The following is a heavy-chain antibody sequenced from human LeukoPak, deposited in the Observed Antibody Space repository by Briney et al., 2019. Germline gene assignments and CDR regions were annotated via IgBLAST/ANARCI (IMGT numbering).Heavy chain of an antibody. V-gene: IGHV4-34*01. CDR3: ARGVGADNIDY. D-gene: IGHD1-26*01. J-gene: IGHJ4*02. Sequence: SETLSLTCTVSGGSISSYYWSWIRQPPGKGLEWIGEINHSGSTNYNPSLKSRVTISVDTSKNQFSLKLSSVTAADTAVYYCARGVGADNIDYWGQGTLVTVSS. CDR2: INHSGST. CDR1: GGSISSYY.